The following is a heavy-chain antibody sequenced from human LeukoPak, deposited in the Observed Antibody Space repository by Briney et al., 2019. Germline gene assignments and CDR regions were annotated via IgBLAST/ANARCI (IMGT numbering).Heavy chain of an antibody. V-gene: IGHV4-59*01. Sequence: SETLSLTCTVSGGSISSYYWSWIRQPPGKGLEWIGNIYDNGSTNYNPSLKSRVTISVDTSKNQCSLKLSSVTAADTAVYYCARQSISGSSLSYFDYWGQGTPVNVSS. CDR1: GGSISSYY. CDR2: IYDNGST. D-gene: IGHD3-22*01. J-gene: IGHJ4*02. CDR3: ARQSISGSSLSYFDY.